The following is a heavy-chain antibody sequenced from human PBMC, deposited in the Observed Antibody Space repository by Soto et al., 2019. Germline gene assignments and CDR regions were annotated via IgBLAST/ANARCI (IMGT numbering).Heavy chain of an antibody. V-gene: IGHV1-69*01. J-gene: IGHJ3*02. Sequence: QVQLVQSGAEVKKPGSSVKVSCKASGGTFSSYAISWVRQAPGQGLEWMGGVIPIFGTANYAQKFQGRVTITEDEPTSTAYMEMSSLRSEDTAVYYCARGTALVIVVVPAAIYAFDIWGQGTMVTVSS. CDR3: ARGTALVIVVVPAAIYAFDI. CDR1: GGTFSSYA. D-gene: IGHD2-2*02. CDR2: VIPIFGTA.